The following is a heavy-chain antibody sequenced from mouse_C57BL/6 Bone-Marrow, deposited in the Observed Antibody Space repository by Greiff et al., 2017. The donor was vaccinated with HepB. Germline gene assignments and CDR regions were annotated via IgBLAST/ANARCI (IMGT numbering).Heavy chain of an antibody. J-gene: IGHJ4*01. Sequence: EVQLVESGPVLVKPGASVKMSCKASGYTFTDYYMNWVKQSHGKSLEWIGVINPYNGGTSYNQKFKGKATLTVDKSSSTAYMELNSLTSEDSAVYYCARNSGWLLSPYYAMDYWGQGTSVTVSS. V-gene: IGHV1-19*01. CDR2: INPYNGGT. D-gene: IGHD2-3*01. CDR1: GYTFTDYY. CDR3: ARNSGWLLSPYYAMDY.